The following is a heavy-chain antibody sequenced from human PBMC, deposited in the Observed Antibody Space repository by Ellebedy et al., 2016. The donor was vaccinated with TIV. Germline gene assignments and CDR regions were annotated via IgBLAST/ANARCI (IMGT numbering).Heavy chain of an antibody. CDR2: ITASGDDT. J-gene: IGHJ4*02. CDR3: ANSNRFDY. D-gene: IGHD1-14*01. CDR1: GLTFTTNA. V-gene: IGHV3-23*01. Sequence: GESLKISCVASGLTFTTNAIAWVRQVPGKGLEWVSTITASGDDTFYAASVRGRFIISRDTSKNTLFLQMNSLRAEDTAVYHCANSNRFDYWGQGTLVTVSS.